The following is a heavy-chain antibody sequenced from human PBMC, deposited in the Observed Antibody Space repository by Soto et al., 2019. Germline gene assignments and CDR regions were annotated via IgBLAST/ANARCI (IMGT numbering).Heavy chain of an antibody. CDR1: GYTFTGYY. CDR3: ARVNVVVVAATREYYFDY. J-gene: IGHJ4*02. V-gene: IGHV1-2*02. Sequence: ASVKVSCKASGYTFTGYYMHWVRQAPGQGLEWMGWINPNSGGTNYAQKFQGRVTMTRDTSISTAYMELSRLRSDDTAVYYCARVNVVVVAATREYYFDYWGQGTLVTVSA. CDR2: INPNSGGT. D-gene: IGHD2-15*01.